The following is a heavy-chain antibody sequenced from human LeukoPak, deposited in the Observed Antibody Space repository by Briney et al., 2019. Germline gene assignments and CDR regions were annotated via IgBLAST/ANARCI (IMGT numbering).Heavy chain of an antibody. D-gene: IGHD3-22*01. CDR2: ISGSGGGP. J-gene: IGHJ4*02. V-gene: IGHV3-23*01. CDR3: AKRGVVIRVILVGLHKEAYYFDS. Sequence: PGGSLRLSCAVSGITLSNYAMTWVRQAPGKGLEWVAGISGSGGGPNYADSVKGRFTISRDNYKNTLFLQMNSLGAEDTAVYFCAKRGVVIRVILVGLHKEAYYFDSWGQGALVTVSS. CDR1: GITLSNYA.